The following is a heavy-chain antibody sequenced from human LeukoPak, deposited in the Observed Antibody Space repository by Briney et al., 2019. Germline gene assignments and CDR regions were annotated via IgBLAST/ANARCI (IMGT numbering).Heavy chain of an antibody. Sequence: GGSLRLSCAASGFTFNTYAMHWVRQAPGKGLEWVAFIRYDGSNKYYADSVKGRFTISRDNSKNTVYLQMNSLRAEDTAVYYCAKDTEDDSSGYYYYYYYMDVWGKGTTVTVSS. J-gene: IGHJ6*03. CDR3: AKDTEDDSSGYYYYYYYMDV. CDR1: GFTFNTYA. CDR2: IRYDGSNK. V-gene: IGHV3-30*02. D-gene: IGHD3-22*01.